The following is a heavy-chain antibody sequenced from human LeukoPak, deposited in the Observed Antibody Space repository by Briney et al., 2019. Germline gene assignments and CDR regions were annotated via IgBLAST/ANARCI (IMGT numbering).Heavy chain of an antibody. V-gene: IGHV3-23*01. J-gene: IGHJ1*01. Sequence: GGSLRLSCAASGFTFSSYAMSWVRQAPGKGLEWVSAIGGSGVNTQNADSVEGRITISRDNPKNTLYPQMNSLRVEDSAMYYCAKHGGTTGTTRYFQNWGQGTLVTVSS. D-gene: IGHD1-1*01. CDR3: AKHGGTTGTTRYFQN. CDR1: GFTFSSYA. CDR2: IGGSGVNT.